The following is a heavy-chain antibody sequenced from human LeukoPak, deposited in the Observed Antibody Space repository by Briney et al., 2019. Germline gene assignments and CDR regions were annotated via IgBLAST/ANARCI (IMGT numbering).Heavy chain of an antibody. CDR2: ITGSGGNT. CDR3: AKAASSSWPSYYYGMDV. D-gene: IGHD6-13*01. J-gene: IGHJ6*02. V-gene: IGHV3-23*01. Sequence: GGSLRLSCAASGFIFSSYSMSWVRQAPGMGLEWVSVITGSGGNTYYADSVKGRFTISKDNSKNTEYLQMSSLRVDNTAVYYCAKAASSSWPSYYYGMDVWGQGTTVTVSS. CDR1: GFIFSSYS.